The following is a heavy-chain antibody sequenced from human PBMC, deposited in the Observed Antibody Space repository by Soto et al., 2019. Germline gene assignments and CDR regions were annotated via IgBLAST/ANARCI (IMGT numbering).Heavy chain of an antibody. J-gene: IGHJ5*02. CDR1: GGTFSSYA. V-gene: IGHV1-69*13. D-gene: IGHD5-18*01. Sequence: GASVKVSCKASGGTFSSYAISWVRQAPGQGLEWMGGIIPIFGTANYAQKFQGRVTITADESTSTAYMELSSLRSEDTAVYYCARDVDTAMVPGNWFDPWGQGTLVTVS. CDR3: ARDVDTAMVPGNWFDP. CDR2: IIPIFGTA.